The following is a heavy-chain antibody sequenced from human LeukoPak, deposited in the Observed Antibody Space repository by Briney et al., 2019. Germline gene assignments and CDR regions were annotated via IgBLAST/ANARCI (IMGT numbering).Heavy chain of an antibody. J-gene: IGHJ4*02. CDR1: GFTFSSYA. V-gene: IGHV3-23*01. CDR2: ISGSDGST. D-gene: IGHD3-3*01. Sequence: PGGSLRLSCAASGFTFSSYAMSWVRQAPGMGLEWVSTISGSDGSTYYADSVKGRFTISRDNSKNTLYLQVNSLRAEDTAVYYCAKDRNFWSGYSPLDNWGQGTLVTVSS. CDR3: AKDRNFWSGYSPLDN.